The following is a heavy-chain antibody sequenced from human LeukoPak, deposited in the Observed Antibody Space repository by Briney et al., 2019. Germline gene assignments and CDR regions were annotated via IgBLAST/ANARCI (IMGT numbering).Heavy chain of an antibody. CDR3: AGEGGGSCYSSVCYYYGMDV. CDR1: GFTFSSYA. Sequence: PGGSLGLSCAASGFTFSSYAMHWVRQAPGKGLEWVAVISYDGSNKYYADSVKGRFTISRDNSKNTLYLQMNSLRAEDTAVYYCAGEGGGSCYSSVCYYYGMDVWGKGTTVTVSS. D-gene: IGHD2-15*01. J-gene: IGHJ6*04. V-gene: IGHV3-30*04. CDR2: ISYDGSNK.